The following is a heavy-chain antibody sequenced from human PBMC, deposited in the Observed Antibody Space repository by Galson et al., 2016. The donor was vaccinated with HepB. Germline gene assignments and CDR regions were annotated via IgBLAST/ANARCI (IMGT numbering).Heavy chain of an antibody. D-gene: IGHD3-16*02. CDR2: ISFDGSNN. V-gene: IGHV3-30-3*01. Sequence: SLRLSCAASGFTFSSYAMHWVRQAPGKGLEGVAVISFDGSNNFYADSVKGRFTISRDNSKNPLDLQMNSLRAEDTAVYYCARDDDYVWGTYRYTRTVPQYYFDYWGQGTLVTVSS. J-gene: IGHJ4*02. CDR1: GFTFSSYA. CDR3: ARDDDYVWGTYRYTRTVPQYYFDY.